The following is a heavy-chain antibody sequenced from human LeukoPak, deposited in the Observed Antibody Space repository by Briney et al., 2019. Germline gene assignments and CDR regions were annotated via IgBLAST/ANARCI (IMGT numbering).Heavy chain of an antibody. CDR3: ARFVEMATIGGNWFDP. Sequence: GESLKISCKGSGYSFTSYWIGWVRQMPGKGLEWMGIIYPGDSDTRYIPSFQGQVTISADMSISTAYLQWSSLKASDTATYYCARFVEMATIGGNWFDPWGQGTLVTVSS. V-gene: IGHV5-51*01. J-gene: IGHJ5*02. CDR2: IYPGDSDT. CDR1: GYSFTSYW. D-gene: IGHD5-24*01.